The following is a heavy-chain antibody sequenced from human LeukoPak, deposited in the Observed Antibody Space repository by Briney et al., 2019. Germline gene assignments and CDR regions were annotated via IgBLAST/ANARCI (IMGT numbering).Heavy chain of an antibody. D-gene: IGHD6-19*01. CDR2: VNWSGSST. CDR3: AKDLGSSGWSRPDAFDI. V-gene: IGHV3-20*04. J-gene: IGHJ3*02. CDR1: GFNFGDYG. Sequence: GSLRLSCAASGFNFGDYGMTWVRQAPGRGLEWVSGVNWSGSSTNYSDSVKGRFTISRDSATNSLYLQMTSLRAEDTAVYYCAKDLGSSGWSRPDAFDIWGQGTMVTVSS.